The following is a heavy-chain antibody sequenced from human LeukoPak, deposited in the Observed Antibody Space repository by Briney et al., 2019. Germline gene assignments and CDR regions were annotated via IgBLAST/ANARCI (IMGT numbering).Heavy chain of an antibody. V-gene: IGHV3-23*01. CDR3: AKRTMSAFDS. Sequence: GGSLRLSCAASGFTFKTYAMTWVRQAPGKGLEWLSGISGSGNGTYYADSVKGRFSISRDNSKNMVYLQMNSLTVEDAATYYCAKRTMSAFDSWGQGTLLIVSS. J-gene: IGHJ4*02. CDR1: GFTFKTYA. CDR2: ISGSGNGT. D-gene: IGHD5-24*01.